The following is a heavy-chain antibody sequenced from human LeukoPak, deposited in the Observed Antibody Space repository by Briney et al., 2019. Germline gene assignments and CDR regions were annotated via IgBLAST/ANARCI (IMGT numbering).Heavy chain of an antibody. CDR2: IHSGGST. CDR1: GFTVRSNY. V-gene: IGHV3-66*01. CDR3: ARDLWARITMSYDAFDI. J-gene: IGHJ3*02. D-gene: IGHD3-10*02. Sequence: GGSLRLSCAASGFTVRSNYMNWVRQAPGKGLEWVSIIHSGGSTYYADSVKGRFTISTDNSKNTLYLQMNSLRVEDTAVYYCARDLWARITMSYDAFDIWGQGTMVTVSS.